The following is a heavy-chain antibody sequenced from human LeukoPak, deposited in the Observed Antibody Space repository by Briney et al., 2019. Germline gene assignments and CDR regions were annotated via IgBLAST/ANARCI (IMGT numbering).Heavy chain of an antibody. Sequence: GGSLRLSCAASGFTFSSYAMSWVRQAPGKGLEWVSAISGSGGSTYYADSVKGRFTISRDNSKNTLYLQMNSLRAEDTAVYYCAKNPSMTTVTTLIDYWGQGTLVTVSS. V-gene: IGHV3-23*01. CDR1: GFTFSSYA. J-gene: IGHJ4*02. D-gene: IGHD4-17*01. CDR3: AKNPSMTTVTTLIDY. CDR2: ISGSGGST.